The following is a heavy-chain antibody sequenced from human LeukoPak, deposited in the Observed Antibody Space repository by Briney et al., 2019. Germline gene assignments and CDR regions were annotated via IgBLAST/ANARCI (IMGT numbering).Heavy chain of an antibody. CDR1: GFTFSDYY. CDR2: ISGGGSSL. CDR3: ASRTQDSSGYQVFY. J-gene: IGHJ4*02. V-gene: IGHV3-11*01. Sequence: GGSLRLSCAASGFTFSDYYMSWIRQAPGKGLEWVAYISGGGSSLYYADSVKGRFTISRDNAKNSLYLQMNSLRAEDTAVYYCASRTQDSSGYQVFYWGQGTLVTVSS. D-gene: IGHD6-19*01.